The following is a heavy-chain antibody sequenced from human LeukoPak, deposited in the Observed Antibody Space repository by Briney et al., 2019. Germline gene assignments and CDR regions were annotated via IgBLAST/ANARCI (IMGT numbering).Heavy chain of an antibody. D-gene: IGHD1-14*01. CDR3: ARVVQQPGNNWFDP. J-gene: IGHJ5*02. CDR2: IFDSGST. Sequence: SQTLSLTWTVSGGSISSSSEYWGWIRQPPGRGLEGIGSIFDSGSTYYNPSLKSRVTTSVDTPKTQFSLKLSSVTPADTAVYYCARVVQQPGNNWFDPWGQGTLVTVSS. CDR1: GGSISSSSEY. V-gene: IGHV4-39*07.